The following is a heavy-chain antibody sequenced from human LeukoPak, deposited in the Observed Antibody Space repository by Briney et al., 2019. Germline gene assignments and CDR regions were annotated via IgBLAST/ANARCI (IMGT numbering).Heavy chain of an antibody. CDR1: VDIFSPSY. V-gene: IGHV1-2*02. CDR2: INTDIGGT. D-gene: IGHD3-10*01. J-gene: IGHJ4*02. CDR3: ARNWEL. Sequence: GASVKVSCKVSVDIFSPSYVQWVRQAPGGRLEWVGWINTDIGGTHSAPKFQGRVSMTTDTSISTAYLELSRLTSDDTAMYYCARNWELWGQGTLVTVSS.